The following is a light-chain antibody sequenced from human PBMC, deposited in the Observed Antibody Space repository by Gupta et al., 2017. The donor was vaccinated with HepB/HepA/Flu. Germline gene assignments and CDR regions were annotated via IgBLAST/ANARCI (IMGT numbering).Light chain of an antibody. J-gene: IGKJ5*01. Sequence: PGERATLSCRASQSVSSYLAWYQQKPGQAPRLLIYDVSKRATGIPARFSGSGSGTDFTLTISSLEPEDLAVYYCHQSSNCPITFGQGTRLEIK. CDR3: HQSSNCPIT. V-gene: IGKV3-11*01. CDR1: QSVSSY. CDR2: DVS.